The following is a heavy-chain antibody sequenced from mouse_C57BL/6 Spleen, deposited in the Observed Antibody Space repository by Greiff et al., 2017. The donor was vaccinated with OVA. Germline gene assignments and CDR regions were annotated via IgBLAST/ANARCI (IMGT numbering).Heavy chain of an antibody. D-gene: IGHD1-1*01. J-gene: IGHJ1*03. Sequence: VQLQQSGPELVKPGASVKISCKASGYAFTGYYMHWVKQSAEKSLEWIGEINPSTGGTSYNQKFKGKATLTVDKSSSTAYMQLKSLTSGDSAVYYGARGFITAVVYWYFYVWGTGTTVTVSS. V-gene: IGHV1-43*01. CDR3: ARGFITAVVYWYFYV. CDR2: INPSTGGT. CDR1: GYAFTGYY.